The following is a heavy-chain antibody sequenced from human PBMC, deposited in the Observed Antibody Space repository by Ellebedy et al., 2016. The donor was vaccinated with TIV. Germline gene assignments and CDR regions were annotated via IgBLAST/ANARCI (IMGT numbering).Heavy chain of an antibody. Sequence: AASVKVSCKASGYTFTTYAMHWVRQAPGQRLEWMAWINAGNGNTKYSQKFQGRVTITRDTSATTVYMELSSLRSEDTAVYYCVKQGGYSYGSPFDYWGQGTLVTVSS. J-gene: IGHJ4*02. D-gene: IGHD5-18*01. CDR3: VKQGGYSYGSPFDY. V-gene: IGHV1-3*01. CDR1: GYTFTTYA. CDR2: INAGNGNT.